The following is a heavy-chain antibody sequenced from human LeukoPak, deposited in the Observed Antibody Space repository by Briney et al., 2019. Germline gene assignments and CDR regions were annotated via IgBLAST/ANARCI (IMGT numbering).Heavy chain of an antibody. J-gene: IGHJ4*02. V-gene: IGHV4-38-2*01. D-gene: IGHD3-3*01. CDR3: AINIFWSGYYYY. Sequence: SETLSLTCAVSGYSISSGYYWGWIRPPPGKGLEWIGSIYHSGSTYYNPSLKSRVTISVDTSKNQFSLKLSSVTAADTAVYYCAINIFWSGYYYYWGQGTLVAVSS. CDR1: GYSISSGYY. CDR2: IYHSGST.